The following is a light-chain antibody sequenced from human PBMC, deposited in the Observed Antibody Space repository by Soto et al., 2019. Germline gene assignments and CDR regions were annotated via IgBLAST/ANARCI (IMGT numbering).Light chain of an antibody. CDR3: QQYYSAWP. Sequence: AIRMTQSPSSFSASTGDRVTITCRASQGISSYLAWYQQKPGKAPKLLIYAASTLQSGVPSRFSGSGSGTDFTLTISCLQSEDFATYYCQQYYSAWPFGQGTKVEIK. CDR2: AAS. CDR1: QGISSY. J-gene: IGKJ1*01. V-gene: IGKV1-8*01.